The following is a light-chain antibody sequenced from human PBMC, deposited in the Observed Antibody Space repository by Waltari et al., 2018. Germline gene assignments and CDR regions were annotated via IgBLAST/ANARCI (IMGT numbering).Light chain of an antibody. Sequence: DIVMTQSPLSLSVTPGEPASISCRSSQSLLHSNGYNYLDWYLQKPGQSPQLLIYLGSNRASGVPDRFSGSGSGTDFPLKISRVEAEDVGVYYCMQALQTPFTFGPGTKVDIK. CDR2: LGS. CDR1: QSLLHSNGYNY. V-gene: IGKV2-28*01. CDR3: MQALQTPFT. J-gene: IGKJ3*01.